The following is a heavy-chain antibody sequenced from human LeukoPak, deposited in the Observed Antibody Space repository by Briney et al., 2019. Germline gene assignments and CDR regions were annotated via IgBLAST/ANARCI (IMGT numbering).Heavy chain of an antibody. CDR1: GFTFSSYA. CDR2: ISYDGSNK. D-gene: IGHD2-15*01. Sequence: GSLRLSCAASGFTFSSYAMHWVRQAPGKGLEWVAVISYDGSNKYYADSVKGRFTISRDNSKNTLYLQMNSLRAEDTAVYYCARAPEMVAATWDYWGQGTLVTVSS. CDR3: ARAPEMVAATWDY. J-gene: IGHJ4*02. V-gene: IGHV3-30*04.